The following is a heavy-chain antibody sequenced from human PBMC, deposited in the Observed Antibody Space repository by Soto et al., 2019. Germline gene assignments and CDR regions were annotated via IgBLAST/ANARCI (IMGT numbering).Heavy chain of an antibody. Sequence: GASVKVSCKASGGTFSSYAISWVQQAPGQRLEWMGGIIPIFGTANYAQKFQGRVTITADESTSTAYMELSSLRSEDTAVYYCARDLVRIYDSRIYAFDIWGQGTMVTVSS. J-gene: IGHJ3*02. CDR1: GGTFSSYA. CDR2: IIPIFGTA. CDR3: ARDLVRIYDSRIYAFDI. V-gene: IGHV1-69*13. D-gene: IGHD3-22*01.